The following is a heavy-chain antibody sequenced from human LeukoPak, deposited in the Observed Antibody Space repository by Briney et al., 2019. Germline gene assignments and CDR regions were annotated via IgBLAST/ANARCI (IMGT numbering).Heavy chain of an antibody. CDR1: GSTFSSYA. CDR3: AKPYYYDSSGYYYYYYMDV. Sequence: GGSLRLSCAASGSTFSSYAMSWVRQAPGKGLEWVSAISGSGGSTYYADSVKGRFTISRDNSKNTLYLQMNSLRAEDTAVYYCAKPYYYDSSGYYYYYYMDVWGKGTTVTVSS. V-gene: IGHV3-23*01. CDR2: ISGSGGST. D-gene: IGHD3-22*01. J-gene: IGHJ6*03.